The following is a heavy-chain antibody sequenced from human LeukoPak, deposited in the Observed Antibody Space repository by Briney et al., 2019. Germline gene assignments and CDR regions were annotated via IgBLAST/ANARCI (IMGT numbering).Heavy chain of an antibody. V-gene: IGHV4-39*01. J-gene: IGHJ4*02. CDR2: IFYSGAT. CDR1: GDSISINYN. CDR3: VRHRQWLLFPDY. D-gene: IGHD6-19*01. Sequence: SEALSLTCTVSGDSISINYNWGWIRQPPGKGLEWIGSIFYSGATYYSPSLKSRVTISVDTSKNQFSLKLSSMTAADTAVYYCVRHRQWLLFPDYWGQGTLVTVSS.